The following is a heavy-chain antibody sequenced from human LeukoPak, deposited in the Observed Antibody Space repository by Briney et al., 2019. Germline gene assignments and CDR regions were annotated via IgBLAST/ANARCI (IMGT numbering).Heavy chain of an antibody. CDR2: INPNSGGT. D-gene: IGHD5-18*01. V-gene: IGHV1-2*02. CDR3: ARDGYTFGGNWFDP. CDR1: GYTFTAYY. Sequence: ASVKVSCKASGYTFTAYYMHWVRQAPGQGPEWMGWINPNSGGTSYAQKFQGRVTMTRDTSISTAYMELTRLTSDDTAVYYCARDGYTFGGNWFDPWGQGTLVTVSS. J-gene: IGHJ5*02.